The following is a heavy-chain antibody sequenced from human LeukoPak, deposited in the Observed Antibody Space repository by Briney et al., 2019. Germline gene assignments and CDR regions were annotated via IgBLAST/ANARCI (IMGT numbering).Heavy chain of an antibody. CDR1: GFTVSSSY. J-gene: IGHJ6*02. D-gene: IGHD2-15*01. Sequence: PGGSLRLSCAASGFTVSSSYMNWVRQAPGKGLEWVSIIYSGGSTYYADSVKGRFTISRDNSKNTLYLQMNSLRAEDTAVYYCARDLGYCSGGSCYTFGGMDVWGQGTTVAVSS. CDR2: IYSGGST. V-gene: IGHV3-53*01. CDR3: ARDLGYCSGGSCYTFGGMDV.